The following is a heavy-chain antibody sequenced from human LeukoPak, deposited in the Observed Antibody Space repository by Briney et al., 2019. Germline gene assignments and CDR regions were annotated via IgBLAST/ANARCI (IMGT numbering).Heavy chain of an antibody. J-gene: IGHJ4*02. CDR2: IKQDGSEK. V-gene: IGHV3-7*03. CDR3: AKDRLGALLYFDS. CDR1: GFTFSSYW. Sequence: GGSLRLSCAASGFTFSSYWMSWVRQAPGKGLEWVANIKQDGSEKYYVDSVKGRFTISRDNAKNSLYLQMNSLRAEDTAVYSCAKDRLGALLYFDSWGQGTLVTVSS. D-gene: IGHD1-26*01.